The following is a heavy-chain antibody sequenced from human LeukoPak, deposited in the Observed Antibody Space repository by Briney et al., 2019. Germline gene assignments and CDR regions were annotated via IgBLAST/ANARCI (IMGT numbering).Heavy chain of an antibody. Sequence: ASVKVSCKASGYTFTSYGISWVRQAPGQGLEWMGWIGAYNGNTNYAQKLQGRVTMTTDTSTSTAYMELRSLRSDDTAVYYCARVLYYYDSSGYFIPDDYWGQGTLVTVSS. CDR1: GYTFTSYG. D-gene: IGHD3-22*01. J-gene: IGHJ4*02. CDR3: ARVLYYYDSSGYFIPDDY. V-gene: IGHV1-18*01. CDR2: IGAYNGNT.